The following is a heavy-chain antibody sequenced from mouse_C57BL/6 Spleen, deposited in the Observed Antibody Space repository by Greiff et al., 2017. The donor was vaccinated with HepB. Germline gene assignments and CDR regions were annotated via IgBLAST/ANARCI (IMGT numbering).Heavy chain of an antibody. Sequence: VQLQQSGPELVKPGASVKISCKASGYTFTDYYMNWVKQSHGKSLEWIGDINPNNGGTSYNQKFKGKATLTVDKSSSTAYMELRSLTSEDSAVYYCEGGGDYDEGHYFDYWGQGTTLTVSS. V-gene: IGHV1-26*01. CDR3: EGGGDYDEGHYFDY. D-gene: IGHD2-4*01. J-gene: IGHJ2*01. CDR2: INPNNGGT. CDR1: GYTFTDYY.